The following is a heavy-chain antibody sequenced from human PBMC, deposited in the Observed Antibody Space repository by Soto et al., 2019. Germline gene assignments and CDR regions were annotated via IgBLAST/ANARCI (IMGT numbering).Heavy chain of an antibody. CDR2: IKSKTDGGTT. Sequence: GGSLRLSCAASGFTFSNAWMRWVRQAPGKGLEWVGRIKSKTDGGTTDYAAPVKGRFTISRDDSKNTLFLQMNSLKTEDTAVYYCTTEVDYYDSSGYHPYSFHYQGQVPL. CDR1: GFTFSNAW. V-gene: IGHV3-15*01. J-gene: IGHJ4*02. CDR3: TTEVDYYDSSGYHPYSFHY. D-gene: IGHD3-22*01.